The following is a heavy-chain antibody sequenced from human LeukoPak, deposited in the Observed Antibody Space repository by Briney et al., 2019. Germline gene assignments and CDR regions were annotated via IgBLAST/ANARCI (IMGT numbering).Heavy chain of an antibody. Sequence: GASVKVSCKASGYTFTRYHMHWVRQAPGQGLEWMGWINPNSGGTNYAQKFQGRVTMTRDTSISTAHMELSRLRSDDTAVYYCARDRRKAAGTPLDYWGQGTLVTVSS. V-gene: IGHV1-2*02. CDR3: ARDRRKAAGTPLDY. D-gene: IGHD6-13*01. J-gene: IGHJ4*02. CDR1: GYTFTRYH. CDR2: INPNSGGT.